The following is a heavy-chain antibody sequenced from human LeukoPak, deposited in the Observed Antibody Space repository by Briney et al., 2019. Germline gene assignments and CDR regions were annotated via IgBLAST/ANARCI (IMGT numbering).Heavy chain of an antibody. Sequence: GGSLRLSCAASGFTFSSYSMNWVRQAPGKGLEWVSYISSSSSTIYYADSVKGRFTISRDNAKNSLYLQMNSLRDEDTAVYYCARAREYYDSSGYYYFDYWGQGTLVTVSS. J-gene: IGHJ4*02. D-gene: IGHD3-22*01. CDR1: GFTFSSYS. CDR2: ISSSSSTI. CDR3: ARAREYYDSSGYYYFDY. V-gene: IGHV3-48*02.